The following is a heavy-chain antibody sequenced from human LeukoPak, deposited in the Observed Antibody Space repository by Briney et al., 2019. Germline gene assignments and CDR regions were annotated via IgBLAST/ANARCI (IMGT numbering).Heavy chain of an antibody. Sequence: SETLSLTCTVSGGSISSYYWSCIRQPAGKGLEWIGRIYTSGSTNYNPSLKSRVTMSVDTSKNQFSLKLSSVTAADTAVYYCARAPTPGYCGSTICAHAFDIWGQGTMVTVSS. CDR2: IYTSGST. D-gene: IGHD2-2*01. CDR3: ARAPTPGYCGSTICAHAFDI. V-gene: IGHV4-4*07. CDR1: GGSISSYY. J-gene: IGHJ3*02.